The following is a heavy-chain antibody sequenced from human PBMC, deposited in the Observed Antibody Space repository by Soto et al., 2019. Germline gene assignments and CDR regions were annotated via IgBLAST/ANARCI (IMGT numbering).Heavy chain of an antibody. CDR3: AKDPLKYSASGYLEWWVDP. CDR2: ITGSGDST. CDR1: GFTFSNQA. D-gene: IGHD3-3*01. V-gene: IGHV3-23*01. J-gene: IGHJ5*02. Sequence: EVQLLESGGGLVQPGASLRLSCAASGFTFSNQAMSWVRQAPGKGLEWVSGITGSGDSTFYGDSVKGRFTISRDNSKNTLHLQVNSLRAEDTAAYYCAKDPLKYSASGYLEWWVDPRGQGALVSVSS.